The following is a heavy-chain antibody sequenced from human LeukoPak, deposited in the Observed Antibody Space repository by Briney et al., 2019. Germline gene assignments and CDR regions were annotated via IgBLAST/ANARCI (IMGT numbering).Heavy chain of an antibody. CDR2: IYYSGST. Sequence: SETLSLTCTVSGGSISSGGYYWSWLRQHPGKGLEWIGYIYYSGSTYYNPSLKSRVTISVDTSKNQFSLKLSSVAAADTAVYYCAREILRPWSFDLWGRGTLVTVSS. J-gene: IGHJ2*01. D-gene: IGHD2/OR15-2a*01. V-gene: IGHV4-31*03. CDR3: AREILRPWSFDL. CDR1: GGSISSGGYY.